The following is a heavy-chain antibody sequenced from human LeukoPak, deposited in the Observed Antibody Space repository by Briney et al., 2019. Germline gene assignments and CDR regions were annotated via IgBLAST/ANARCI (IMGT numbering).Heavy chain of an antibody. J-gene: IGHJ4*02. D-gene: IGHD3-10*01. CDR3: AGRIWVGELNDY. CDR2: IYSSGNT. Sequence: GESLRLSCEASGFSVSNYMSWVRQAPGKGLEWVSVIYSSGNTYYVGSVKGRFTISRDNSKNTLFLEMNSLRAEDTAVYYCAGRIWVGELNDYWGQGTVVTVSS. V-gene: IGHV3-53*01. CDR1: GFSVSNY.